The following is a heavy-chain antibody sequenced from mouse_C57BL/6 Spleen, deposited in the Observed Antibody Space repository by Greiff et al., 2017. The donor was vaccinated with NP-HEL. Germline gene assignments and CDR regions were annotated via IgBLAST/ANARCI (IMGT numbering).Heavy chain of an antibody. V-gene: IGHV5-9-1*02. Sequence: EVKLMESGEGLVKPGGSLKLSCAASGFTFSSYAMSWVRQTPEKRLEWVAYISSGGDYIYYADTVKGRFTISRDNARNTLYLQMSSLKSEDTAMYYCTREGITTAAYWGQGTLVTVSA. J-gene: IGHJ3*01. CDR1: GFTFSSYA. CDR2: ISSGGDYI. D-gene: IGHD1-2*01. CDR3: TREGITTAAY.